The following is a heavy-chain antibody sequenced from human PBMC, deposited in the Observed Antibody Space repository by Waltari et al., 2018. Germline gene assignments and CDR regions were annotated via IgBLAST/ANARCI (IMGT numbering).Heavy chain of an antibody. Sequence: QVQLQESGPGLVKPSETLSLTCTVSGGSISSYYWSWIRQPAGKGLEWIGRIYTSGSTNYNPPLKSRVTMSVDTSKNQFSLKLSSVTAADTAVYYCARDRVVVVPAAILYYYYYMDVWGKGTTVTISS. CDR3: ARDRVVVVPAAILYYYYYMDV. J-gene: IGHJ6*03. V-gene: IGHV4-4*07. CDR1: GGSISSYY. D-gene: IGHD2-2*02. CDR2: IYTSGST.